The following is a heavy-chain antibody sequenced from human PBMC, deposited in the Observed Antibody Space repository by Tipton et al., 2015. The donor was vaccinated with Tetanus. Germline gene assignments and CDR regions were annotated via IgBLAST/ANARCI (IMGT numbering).Heavy chain of an antibody. Sequence: TLSLTCAVSGDSISSSSYFWGWIRQPPGKGLEWVGHIFYTGSTHYNPSFESRVTISVDTSKNRFSLNLSSVTAADTAVYYCASYNIPYYFDYWGRGTLVTVSS. D-gene: IGHD2-2*02. V-gene: IGHV4-61*03. CDR1: GDSISSSSYF. J-gene: IGHJ4*02. CDR2: IFYTGST. CDR3: ASYNIPYYFDY.